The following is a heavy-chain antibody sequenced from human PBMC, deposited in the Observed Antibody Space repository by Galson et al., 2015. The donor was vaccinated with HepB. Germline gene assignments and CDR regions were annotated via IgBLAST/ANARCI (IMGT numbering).Heavy chain of an antibody. CDR1: GFTFSSYA. D-gene: IGHD6-13*01. J-gene: IGHJ4*02. Sequence: SLRLSCAASGFTFSSYAMHWVRQAPGKGLEYVSAISSNGSSTYYADSVKGRFTISRDNSKNTLYLQMSSLRAEDTAVYYCVKGSPSIKHRIAASPDYWGQGTLVPVSS. CDR3: VKGSPSIKHRIAASPDY. CDR2: ISSNGSST. V-gene: IGHV3-64D*06.